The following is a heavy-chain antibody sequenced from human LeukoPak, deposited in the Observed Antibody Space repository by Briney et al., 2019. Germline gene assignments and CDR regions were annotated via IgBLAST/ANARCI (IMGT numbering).Heavy chain of an antibody. J-gene: IGHJ6*02. CDR2: IIPILGIA. CDR3: ASAHPGGSYESMDV. CDR1: GGTFSSYA. V-gene: IGHV1-69*04. D-gene: IGHD1-26*01. Sequence: GASVKVSCKASGGTFSSYAISWVRQAPGQGLEWMGRIIPILGIANYAQKFQGRVTMTRNTSISTAYMELSSLRSEDTAVYYCASAHPGGSYESMDVWGQGTTVTVSS.